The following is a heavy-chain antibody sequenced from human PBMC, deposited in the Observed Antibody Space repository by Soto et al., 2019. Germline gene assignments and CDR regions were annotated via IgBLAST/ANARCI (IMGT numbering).Heavy chain of an antibody. Sequence: QITLKESGPTLVKPTQTLTLTCTFSGFSLTTDRVGVGWIRQPPGEALEWLAVIYWDDSKTYRPSLESRLTITKDTPKNQVALTMTNMDHLDTATYYCAHAYGGRSLYWGQGTLVTVSS. CDR2: IYWDDSK. CDR1: GFSLTTDRVG. V-gene: IGHV2-5*02. J-gene: IGHJ4*02. D-gene: IGHD4-17*01. CDR3: AHAYGGRSLY.